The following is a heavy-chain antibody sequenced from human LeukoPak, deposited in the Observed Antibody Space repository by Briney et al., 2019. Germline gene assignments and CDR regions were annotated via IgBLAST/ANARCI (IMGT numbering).Heavy chain of an antibody. J-gene: IGHJ6*02. Sequence: SVKVSCKASGGTFSSYAISWVRQAPGQVLEWMGGIIPIFGTANYAQKFQGRVTITADESTSTAYMELSSLRSEDTAVYYCARALHQLLYLNFRYYGMDVWGQGTTVTVSS. CDR1: GGTFSSYA. D-gene: IGHD2-2*02. CDR2: IIPIFGTA. CDR3: ARALHQLLYLNFRYYGMDV. V-gene: IGHV1-69*01.